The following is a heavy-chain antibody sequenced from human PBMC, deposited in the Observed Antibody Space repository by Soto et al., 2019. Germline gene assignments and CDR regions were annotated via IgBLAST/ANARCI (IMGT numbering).Heavy chain of an antibody. CDR2: INAGNGNT. V-gene: IGHV1-3*05. Sequence: QVQLVQSGAEEKKPGASVKVSCKASGYTFTSYAMHWVRQAPGQRLDWMGWINAGNGNTKYSQKFQGRVTITRDTSASTAYMELSSLRSEDTAVYYCARDLYYYGSGSYYNGDAFDIWGQGTMVTVSS. CDR3: ARDLYYYGSGSYYNGDAFDI. J-gene: IGHJ3*02. D-gene: IGHD3-10*01. CDR1: GYTFTSYA.